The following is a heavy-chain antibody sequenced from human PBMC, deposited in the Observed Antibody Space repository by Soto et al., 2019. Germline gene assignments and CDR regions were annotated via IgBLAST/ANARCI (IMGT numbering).Heavy chain of an antibody. CDR2: IYSLGNT. CDR3: ARPYYDFWSGYWGSISWFDP. V-gene: IGHV4-39*01. CDR1: SGSIISNSSY. Sequence: SETRSLTGSVSSGSIISNSSYGGGIRQPPGKGLEWVGSIYSLGNTYYNPSLGSRVTISVDTSKNQFYVKLSSVTAADTAVYYCARPYYDFWSGYWGSISWFDPWGEGTLVTVSS. J-gene: IGHJ5*02. D-gene: IGHD3-3*01.